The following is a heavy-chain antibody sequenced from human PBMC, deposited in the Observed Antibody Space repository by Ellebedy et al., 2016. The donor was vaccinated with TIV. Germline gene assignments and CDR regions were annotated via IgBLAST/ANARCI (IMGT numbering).Heavy chain of an antibody. Sequence: MPSETLSLTCTVSGGSINTRNSSWGWIRQPPGKGLEWIATIYYNGSTHYAPSLKSRVTISVDTPKNHFSLRLNSVTATDTSVYYGAASAEVPGRIENWGQGILVTVAS. CDR3: AASAEVPGRIEN. J-gene: IGHJ4*02. D-gene: IGHD1-14*01. CDR1: GGSINTRNSS. V-gene: IGHV4-39*02. CDR2: IYYNGST.